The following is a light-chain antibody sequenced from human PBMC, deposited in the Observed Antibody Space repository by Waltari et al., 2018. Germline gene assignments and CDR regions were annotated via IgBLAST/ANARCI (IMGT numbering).Light chain of an antibody. Sequence: QSVLTQPPSVSGAPGQRVTISCTGSGSNIGAGYDVHWYQHLPRAAPKLLIYGSSSRPFGVPDRFCGSSSGTSASLAITWLQAEDDGDYYCQSYDTSLSVVFGGGTKLTVL. CDR2: GSS. J-gene: IGLJ3*02. V-gene: IGLV1-40*01. CDR1: GSNIGAGYD. CDR3: QSYDTSLSVV.